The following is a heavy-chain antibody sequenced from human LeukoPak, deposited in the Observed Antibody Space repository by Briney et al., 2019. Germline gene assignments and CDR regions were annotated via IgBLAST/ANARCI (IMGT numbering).Heavy chain of an antibody. CDR3: ARDQYYYDSSAPPLY. J-gene: IGHJ4*02. Sequence: GGSLRLSCAASGFSFSDYYMSWIRQAPGKGLEWVSYISSSGNTIYYADSVKGRFTISRRNAKNSLYLQMNSLRAEDTAVYYCARDQYYYDSSAPPLYWGQGTLVTVSS. D-gene: IGHD3-22*01. CDR1: GFSFSDYY. CDR2: ISSSGNTI. V-gene: IGHV3-11*01.